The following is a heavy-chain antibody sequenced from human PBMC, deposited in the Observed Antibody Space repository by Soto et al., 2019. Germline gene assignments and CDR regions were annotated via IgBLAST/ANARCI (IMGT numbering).Heavy chain of an antibody. D-gene: IGHD3-9*01. J-gene: IGHJ6*02. CDR2: IYPGDSDT. CDR1: RYTFTSYW. CDR3: ARHGIVTGINDYGMDV. V-gene: IGHV5-51*01. Sequence: GESLKISCKGSRYTFTSYWIGWVRQMPGKGLEWMGIIYPGDSDTRYSPPFQGQVTISADKSISTAYLQWSSLKASDTAMYYCARHGIVTGINDYGMDVWGQGTTVTVSS.